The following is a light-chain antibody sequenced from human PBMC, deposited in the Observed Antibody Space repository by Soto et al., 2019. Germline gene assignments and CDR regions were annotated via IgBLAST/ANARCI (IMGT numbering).Light chain of an antibody. V-gene: IGKV1-5*01. J-gene: IGKJ1*01. Sequence: DIQMTQSPATLSASVGDRVTITCRATKSVGDWLAWYQQKPGKAPKLLIYDASSLHSGVPSRFSGSGSGTEFTLTITSLQADDFATYYCQQYKKSWTFGQGTKVDSK. CDR1: KSVGDW. CDR3: QQYKKSWT. CDR2: DAS.